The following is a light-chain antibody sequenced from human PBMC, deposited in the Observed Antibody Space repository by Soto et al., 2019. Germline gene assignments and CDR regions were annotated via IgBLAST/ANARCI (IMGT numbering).Light chain of an antibody. V-gene: IGKV3-11*01. CDR3: QQRSNWQVT. J-gene: IGKJ4*01. CDR2: DAS. Sequence: EIVLTQSPATLSLSPGERATLSCRASQSVSSYLAWYQQKPGQAPSLLIYDASTRATGIPARFSGSGSGTDFTLTISSLEPEDFAVYYCQQRSNWQVTFGGGTKVEIK. CDR1: QSVSSY.